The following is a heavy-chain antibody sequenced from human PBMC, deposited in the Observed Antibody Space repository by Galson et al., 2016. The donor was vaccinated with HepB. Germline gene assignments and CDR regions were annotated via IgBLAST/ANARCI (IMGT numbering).Heavy chain of an antibody. V-gene: IGHV4-4*01. D-gene: IGHD4-23*01. J-gene: IGHJ4*02. CDR2: IYHSGST. CDR3: AREGVSGGNSYFDY. CDR1: GVSISSSDW. Sequence: ETLSLTCAVSGVSISSSDWWSWVRQPPGQGLEWIGEIYHSGSTNYNPSLKSRVTISVDKSKNQFFLRLSSVTAADTAVYFCAREGVSGGNSYFDYWGQGALVTVSS.